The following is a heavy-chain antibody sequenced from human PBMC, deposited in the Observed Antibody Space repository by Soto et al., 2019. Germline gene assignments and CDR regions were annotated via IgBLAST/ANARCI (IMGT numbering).Heavy chain of an antibody. CDR3: ARGRTAIATRWFDS. D-gene: IGHD1-1*01. CDR2: ITNSGST. J-gene: IGHJ5*01. Sequence: TLSLTCAVFGGSFNDSYWIWIRHSPEKGLEWIGEITNSGSTYYNPSLKSRVTISGDTSKNQFSLEVRSVTAADTAVYFCARGRTAIATRWFDSWGQGTLVTVSS. V-gene: IGHV4-34*01. CDR1: GGSFNDSY.